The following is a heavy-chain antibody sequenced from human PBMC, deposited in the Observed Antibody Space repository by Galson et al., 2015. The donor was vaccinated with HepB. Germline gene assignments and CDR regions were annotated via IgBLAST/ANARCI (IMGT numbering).Heavy chain of an antibody. CDR1: RYTFTRYN. Sequence: SVKVSCKAPRYTFTRYNMHWVRQAPGQGLEWMGVINPTGYSTTYARKFQGRVTMTSGTSTSTVDMELSSLRSEDTAVYYCARPSDYYDSSGYMSDAFDIWGQGTMVTVSS. J-gene: IGHJ3*02. D-gene: IGHD3-22*01. CDR2: INPTGYST. CDR3: ARPSDYYDSSGYMSDAFDI. V-gene: IGHV1-46*01.